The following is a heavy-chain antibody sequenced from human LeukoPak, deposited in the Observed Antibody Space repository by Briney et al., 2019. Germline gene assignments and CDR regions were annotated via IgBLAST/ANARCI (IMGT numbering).Heavy chain of an antibody. Sequence: PSETLSLTCTVSGGSISSSSYYWGWIRQPPGKGLEWNGSIYYSGSTYYNPSLKSRVTISVDTSKNQFSLKLSSVTAADTAVYYCARVVPGIVSGGFDPWGQGTLVTVSS. J-gene: IGHJ5*02. D-gene: IGHD3-16*01. CDR1: GGSISSSSYY. CDR3: ARVVPGIVSGGFDP. V-gene: IGHV4-39*07. CDR2: IYYSGST.